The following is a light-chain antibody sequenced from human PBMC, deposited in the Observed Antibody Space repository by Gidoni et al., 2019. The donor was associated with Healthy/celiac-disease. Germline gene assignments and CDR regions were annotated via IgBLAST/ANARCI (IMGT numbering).Light chain of an antibody. V-gene: IGKV3-11*01. CDR2: DAS. CDR3: QQRSNWLT. J-gene: IGKJ4*01. CDR1: QSVSSS. Sequence: EIVLTQSPATLSLSPGERATLSCRASQSVSSSLAWYQQKPGQAPRLLIYDASTWATGIPSRFSGSGSGTDFTLTISSLEPEDFAVYYCQQRSNWLTFGGGTKVEIK.